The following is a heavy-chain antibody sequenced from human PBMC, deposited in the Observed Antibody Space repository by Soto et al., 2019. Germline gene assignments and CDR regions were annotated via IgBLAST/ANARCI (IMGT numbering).Heavy chain of an antibody. D-gene: IGHD2-15*01. CDR2: INSDGSTI. CDR1: RLTYSNYW. V-gene: IGHV3-74*01. CDR3: AKDGHVVPVTIALGKPPMGV. Sequence: GGSLRLSCAPSRLTYSNYWMHWVRQAPGKGLVWVSRINSDGSTISYADSVKGRFTISRDNSKTTVYLQMDRLRTEDMAIYYGAKDGHVVPVTIALGKPPMGVWGQGTMVTVSS. J-gene: IGHJ6*02.